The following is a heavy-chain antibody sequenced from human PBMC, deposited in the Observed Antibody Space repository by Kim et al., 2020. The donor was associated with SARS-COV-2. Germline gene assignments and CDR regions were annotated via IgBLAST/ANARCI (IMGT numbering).Heavy chain of an antibody. Sequence: SETLSLTCNVSGGSISGSPYYWGWIRQPPGKGLEWIGNIYYSGVTYDNPSLKSRVIMSVDTSKNQFSLSLKSVTAADTAVYFCVRDGPPSQHVTDNWGQG. CDR2: IYYSGVT. J-gene: IGHJ4*02. CDR1: GGSISGSPYY. D-gene: IGHD6-6*01. V-gene: IGHV4-39*07. CDR3: VRDGPPSQHVTDN.